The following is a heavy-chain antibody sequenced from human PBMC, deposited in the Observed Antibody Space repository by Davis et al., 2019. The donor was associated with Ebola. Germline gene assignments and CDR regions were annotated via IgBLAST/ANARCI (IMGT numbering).Heavy chain of an antibody. CDR3: TRAVTVTTVFDY. CDR2: LYSGGTT. V-gene: IGHV3-53*01. J-gene: IGHJ4*02. D-gene: IGHD4-17*01. Sequence: GESLKISCAASGFTVSTHYMSWVRQAPGKGLEWTSILYSGGTTYYADSVQGRFTISRDNSKNTVSLQMNNLRAEDTAVYYCTRAVTVTTVFDYWGQGTLVTVSS. CDR1: GFTVSTHY.